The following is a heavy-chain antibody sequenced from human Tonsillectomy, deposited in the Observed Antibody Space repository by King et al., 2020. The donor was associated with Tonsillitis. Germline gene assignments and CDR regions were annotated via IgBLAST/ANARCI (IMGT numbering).Heavy chain of an antibody. D-gene: IGHD3-10*01. CDR2: ISGSRSTI. V-gene: IGHV3-48*04. CDR3: ARALYGSGNGGYFDF. J-gene: IGHJ4*02. CDR1: GFTFSNFG. Sequence: VQLVESGGGLVQPGGSLRLSCAVSGFTFSNFGMNWVRQAPGKGLEWVAFISGSRSTIYYADSVKGRFTISRDNAKNSLYLQMNSLRAEDTAVYYCARALYGSGNGGYFDFWGQGTLVTVSS.